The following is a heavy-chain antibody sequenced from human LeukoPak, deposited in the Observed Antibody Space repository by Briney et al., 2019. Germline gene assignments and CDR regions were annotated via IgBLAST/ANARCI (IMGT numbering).Heavy chain of an antibody. CDR1: GHTFTGYY. V-gene: IGHV1-2*02. CDR3: ARGRAALYYYYMDV. J-gene: IGHJ6*03. Sequence: ASVKVSCKASGHTFTGYYMHWVRQAPGQGHEWMGWINPNSGGTNYAQKFQGRVTMTRDTSISTAYMELSRLRSDDTAVYYCARGRAALYYYYMDVWGKGTTVTVSS. D-gene: IGHD2-15*01. CDR2: INPNSGGT.